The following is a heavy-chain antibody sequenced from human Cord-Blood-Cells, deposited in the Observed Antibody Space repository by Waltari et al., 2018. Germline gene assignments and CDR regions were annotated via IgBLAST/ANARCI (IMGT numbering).Heavy chain of an antibody. CDR2: IDYSGST. Sequence: QVQLQESGPGLVKPSAPLSLTCTVSGGSISSYSWSWIRQPPGKGLEWIGYIDYSGSTNYNPSLKSRVTISVDTSKNQFSLKLSSVTAADTAVYYCARLAAGYSGYDFDYWGQGTLVTVSS. J-gene: IGHJ4*02. CDR1: GGSISSYS. D-gene: IGHD5-12*01. CDR3: ARLAAGYSGYDFDY. V-gene: IGHV4-59*01.